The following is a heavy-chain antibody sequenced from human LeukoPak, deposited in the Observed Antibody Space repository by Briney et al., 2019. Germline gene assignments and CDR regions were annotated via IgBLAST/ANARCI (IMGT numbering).Heavy chain of an antibody. Sequence: SETLSLTCTVSGDPISSGGYYWSWIRQHPGKGLEWIGYIYYSGSTYYNPSLKSRVTISVDTSKNQFSLKLSSVTAADTAVYYCARDYYDSSGYYYFDYWGQGTLVTVSS. V-gene: IGHV4-31*03. CDR2: IYYSGST. J-gene: IGHJ4*02. CDR3: ARDYYDSSGYYYFDY. D-gene: IGHD3-22*01. CDR1: GDPISSGGYY.